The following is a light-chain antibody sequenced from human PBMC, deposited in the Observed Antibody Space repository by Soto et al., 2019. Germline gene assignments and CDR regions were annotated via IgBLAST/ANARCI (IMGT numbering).Light chain of an antibody. CDR1: QGISNY. V-gene: IGKV1-8*01. CDR3: QQYASYPWT. CDR2: AAS. J-gene: IGKJ1*01. Sequence: AIRMTQSPSSLSASTGDRVTITCRASQGISNYLVWYQQKPGKTPKVLIHAASTLQSGVSSRFSDSGTGTDFTLTISSRQSEDFATYCCQQYASYPWTFVQGTKVEV.